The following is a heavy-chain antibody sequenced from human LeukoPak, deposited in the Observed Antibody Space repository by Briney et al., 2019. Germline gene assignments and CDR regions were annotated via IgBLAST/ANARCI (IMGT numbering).Heavy chain of an antibody. Sequence: GGSLRLPCAASGFTFSGFGMHWVRQAPGKGLEWVSFVKYGGSDKRYADSVKGRFTISRDDSKNTVFLQVNSLRDEDTAVYYCAKDFQWAFDYWGQGTQVTVSS. CDR3: AKDFQWAFDY. CDR1: GFTFSGFG. CDR2: VKYGGSDK. J-gene: IGHJ4*02. V-gene: IGHV3-30*02. D-gene: IGHD2-8*01.